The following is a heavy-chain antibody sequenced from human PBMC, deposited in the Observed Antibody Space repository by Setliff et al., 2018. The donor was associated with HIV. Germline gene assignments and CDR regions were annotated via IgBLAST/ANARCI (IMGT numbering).Heavy chain of an antibody. CDR1: ESTFITYA. CDR2: INAGNGNT. J-gene: IGHJ3*02. Sequence: ASVKVSCKAGESTFITYAMQWGRQAPGQRLEWMGWINAGNGNTVYAQNLQGRITMTTDTSTSTVYMELRSLRSDDTAVYYCARDEGASCGGDCYNHDAFDIWGQGTKVTVSS. V-gene: IGHV1-3*01. D-gene: IGHD2-21*02. CDR3: ARDEGASCGGDCYNHDAFDI.